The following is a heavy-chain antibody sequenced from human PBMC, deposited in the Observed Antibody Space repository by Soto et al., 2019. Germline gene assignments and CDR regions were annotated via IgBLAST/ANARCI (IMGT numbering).Heavy chain of an antibody. V-gene: IGHV3-7*05. CDR1: GFTFSSDW. J-gene: IGHJ3*02. D-gene: IGHD6-13*01. Sequence: EVRLVESGGGLVQPGGSRRLSGAASGFTFSSDWMTWVRQAPGKGLEWVANIRKDGSKTSYLDSVRGRFTISRDNAQSSVYLQMDSLRAEDTALYYCARDVSPGTSSVDFDAFDTWGQGTMVTVSS. CDR3: ARDVSPGTSSVDFDAFDT. CDR2: IRKDGSKT.